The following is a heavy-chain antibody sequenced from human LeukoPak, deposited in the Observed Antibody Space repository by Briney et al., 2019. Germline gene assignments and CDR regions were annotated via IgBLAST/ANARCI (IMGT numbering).Heavy chain of an antibody. D-gene: IGHD2-2*01. V-gene: IGHV3-21*01. J-gene: IGHJ4*02. CDR3: ARIGYQLLDY. CDR2: ISSSSSYI. Sequence: GGSLRLSCAASGFTFSSYSMNWVRRAPGKGLEWVSSISSSSSYIYYANSVKGRFTISRDNAKNSLYLQMNSLRAEDTAVYYCARIGYQLLDYWGQGTLVTVSS. CDR1: GFTFSSYS.